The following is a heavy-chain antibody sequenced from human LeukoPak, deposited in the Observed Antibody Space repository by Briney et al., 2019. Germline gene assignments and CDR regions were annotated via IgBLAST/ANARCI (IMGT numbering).Heavy chain of an antibody. J-gene: IGHJ4*02. Sequence: PSETLSLTCTVSGYSISSGYYWGWIRQPPGKGLEWIGSIYHSGSTYYNPSLKSRVTISVDTSKNQFSLKLSSVTAADTAVYYCAREVGANGNFDYWGQGTLVTVSS. CDR1: GYSISSGYY. V-gene: IGHV4-38-2*02. CDR3: AREVGANGNFDY. D-gene: IGHD1-26*01. CDR2: IYHSGST.